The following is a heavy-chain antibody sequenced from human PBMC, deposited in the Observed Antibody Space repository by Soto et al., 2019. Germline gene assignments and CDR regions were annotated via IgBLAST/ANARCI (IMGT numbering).Heavy chain of an antibody. J-gene: IGHJ6*02. CDR1: GGSFSGCY. CDR3: ARGVGGIDFWSGYYSRYYYYGMDV. Sequence: SETLSLTCAVYGGSFSGCYWSWIRQPPGKGLEWIGEINHSGSTNYNPSLKSRVTISVDTSKNQFSLKLSSVTAADTAVYYCARGVGGIDFWSGYYSRYYYYGMDVWGQGTTVTVSS. D-gene: IGHD3-3*01. CDR2: INHSGST. V-gene: IGHV4-34*01.